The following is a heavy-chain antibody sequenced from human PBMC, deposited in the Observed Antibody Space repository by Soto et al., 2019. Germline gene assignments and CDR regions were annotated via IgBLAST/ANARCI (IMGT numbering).Heavy chain of an antibody. D-gene: IGHD5-12*01. J-gene: IGHJ4*02. Sequence: GGSLRLSCAASGFTFSSYGMHWVRQAPGKGLEWVAVISYDGSNKYYADSVKGRFTISRDNSKNTLYLQMNGLRAEDTAVYYCGKDWDGSGYYVTADYWGQGTLVTVSS. V-gene: IGHV3-30*18. CDR1: GFTFSSYG. CDR3: GKDWDGSGYYVTADY. CDR2: ISYDGSNK.